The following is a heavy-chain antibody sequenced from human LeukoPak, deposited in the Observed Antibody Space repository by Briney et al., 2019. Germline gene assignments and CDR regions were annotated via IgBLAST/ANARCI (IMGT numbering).Heavy chain of an antibody. CDR2: IYSGGST. J-gene: IGHJ3*02. D-gene: IGHD2-2*01. CDR1: GFTVSSNY. CDR3: ASSLEDIVVVPASYAFDI. Sequence: GGSPRLSCAASGFTVSSNYMSWVRQAPGRGLEWVSVIYSGGSTYYADSVKGRFTISRDNSKNTLYLQMNSLRAEDTAVYYCASSLEDIVVVPASYAFDIWGQGTMVTVSS. V-gene: IGHV3-53*01.